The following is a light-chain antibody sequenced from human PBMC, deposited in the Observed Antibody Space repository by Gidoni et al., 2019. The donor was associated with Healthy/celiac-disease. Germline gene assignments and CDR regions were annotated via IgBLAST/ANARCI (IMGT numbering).Light chain of an antibody. V-gene: IGKV1-12*02. J-gene: IGKJ5*01. Sequence: DIQMTQSPSSVSASVGDRLTITCRASQGINSWLAWYQQKPGKAPKLLIYAASSLQSGVPSRFSGSGSETDFTLTISSLQPEDFATYYCQQANSSPFTFGQGTRLEIK. CDR2: AAS. CDR3: QQANSSPFT. CDR1: QGINSW.